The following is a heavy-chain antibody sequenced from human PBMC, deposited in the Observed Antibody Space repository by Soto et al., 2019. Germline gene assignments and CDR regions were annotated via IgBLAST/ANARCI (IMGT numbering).Heavy chain of an antibody. Sequence: PSETLSLTCTVSGDSVSSGSYYWSWIRHPPGKGLEWIGYIYYSGNTNYNPSLKSRVTISVDTSKNQFSLKLSSVTAADTAVYYCARDFWGTYRRDAFDIWGQGTMVT. J-gene: IGHJ3*02. D-gene: IGHD3-16*02. CDR3: ARDFWGTYRRDAFDI. CDR1: GDSVSSGSYY. V-gene: IGHV4-61*01. CDR2: IYYSGNT.